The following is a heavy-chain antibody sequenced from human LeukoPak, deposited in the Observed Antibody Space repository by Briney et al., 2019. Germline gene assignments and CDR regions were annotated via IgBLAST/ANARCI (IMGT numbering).Heavy chain of an antibody. V-gene: IGHV3-30*02. J-gene: IGHJ4*02. Sequence: PGGSLRLSCAASGFTFSTYGMHWVRQAPGKGLDWVAFIRYDGSEGYYADSVKDRFTVSRDNSKNRMYLQMNSLRTEDTALYYCAKDHSVLQWLGDFDYWGQGTLVTVSS. D-gene: IGHD6-19*01. CDR3: AKDHSVLQWLGDFDY. CDR1: GFTFSTYG. CDR2: IRYDGSEG.